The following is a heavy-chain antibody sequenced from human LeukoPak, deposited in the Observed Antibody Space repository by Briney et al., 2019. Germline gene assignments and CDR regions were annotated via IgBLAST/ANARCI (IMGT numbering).Heavy chain of an antibody. J-gene: IGHJ4*02. D-gene: IGHD5-18*01. V-gene: IGHV3-33*01. CDR1: GFTFSSYG. CDR2: IWCDGSNK. Sequence: GGSLRLSCVASGFTFSSYGMHWVRQAPGKGLEWVAVIWCDGSNKYYADSVKGRFTISRDNSKNTLYLQMNSLRAEDTAVYYCASRIRGTYYFDYWGQGTLVTASS. CDR3: ASRIRGTYYFDY.